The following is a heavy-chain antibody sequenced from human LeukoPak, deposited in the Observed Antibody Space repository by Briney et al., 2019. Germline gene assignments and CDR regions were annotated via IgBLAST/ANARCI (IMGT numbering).Heavy chain of an antibody. CDR2: IYYTGRT. CDR1: GASISSNH. V-gene: IGHV4-59*01. Sequence: SETLSLTCTVSGASISSNHWSSIRQPPGQGLEWIGYIYYTGRTNNNPSLKSRVTISVDTSKNQISLKMSSVTAADTAVYYCARDVSGYDRYYYYYMDVWGKGTTVTVSS. D-gene: IGHD5-12*01. CDR3: ARDVSGYDRYYYYYMDV. J-gene: IGHJ6*03.